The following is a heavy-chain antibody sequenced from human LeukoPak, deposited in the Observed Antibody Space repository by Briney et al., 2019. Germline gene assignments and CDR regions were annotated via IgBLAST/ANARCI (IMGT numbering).Heavy chain of an antibody. Sequence: ASVKVSCKASGYTFTSYYMHWVRQAPGQGLEWMGIINPSGGSTSYAQKFQGRVTMTRDTSTSTVYMELSSPRSEDTAVYFCARQATSTTMELTNWGQGTLVTVSS. CDR3: ARQATSTTMELTN. D-gene: IGHD4-23*01. CDR2: INPSGGST. V-gene: IGHV1-46*01. J-gene: IGHJ4*02. CDR1: GYTFTSYY.